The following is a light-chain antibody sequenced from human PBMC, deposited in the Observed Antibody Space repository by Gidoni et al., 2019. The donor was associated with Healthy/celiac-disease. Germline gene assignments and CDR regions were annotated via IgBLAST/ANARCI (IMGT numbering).Light chain of an antibody. CDR3: QQYGSSPWT. CDR2: GAS. CDR1: QSVSSSY. Sequence: EIVLKQSPGTLSLSPGERATLSCRARQSVSSSYLAWYQQKPGQSPRLLIYGASSRATGIPDRFSGSGSGTDFTLTISRLEPEDFAVYYCQQYGSSPWTFGQGTKVEIK. J-gene: IGKJ1*01. V-gene: IGKV3-20*01.